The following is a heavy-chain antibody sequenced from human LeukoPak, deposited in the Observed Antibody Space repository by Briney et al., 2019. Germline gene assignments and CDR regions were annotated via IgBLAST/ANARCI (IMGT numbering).Heavy chain of an antibody. CDR3: QRASTPYYYDRSGYRYWHFDL. CDR2: INPIDGST. Sequence: GASVKVSCKASGYTLTSYHMHWVRQAPGQGPEWIGIINPIDGSTSYPQRFQGRVTMTRDTSTSTVNMELSSLRSEDTAVYYCQRASTPYYYDRSGYRYWHFDLWGRGTLVTVSS. CDR1: GYTLTSYH. J-gene: IGHJ2*01. D-gene: IGHD3-22*01. V-gene: IGHV1-46*01.